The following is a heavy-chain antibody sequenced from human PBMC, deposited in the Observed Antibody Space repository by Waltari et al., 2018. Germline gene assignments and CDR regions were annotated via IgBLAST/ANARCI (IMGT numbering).Heavy chain of an antibody. V-gene: IGHV4-30-4*08. CDR3: ARDHAWAATAF. CDR1: GDSVTTGDYY. Sequence: QVHLQESGPGLLKPSQTLSLSCTVSGDSVTTGDYYWTWIRQPPGKGLEWLGYIHKSDTAYNPALKGRAAISIDTSNNQCSLTLMSLTAADTAIYYCARDHAWAATAFWGQGTLVTVSS. J-gene: IGHJ4*02. D-gene: IGHD1-1*01. CDR2: IHKSDT.